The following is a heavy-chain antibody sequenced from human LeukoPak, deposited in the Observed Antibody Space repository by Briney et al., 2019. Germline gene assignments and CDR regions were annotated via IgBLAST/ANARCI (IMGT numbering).Heavy chain of an antibody. Sequence: GRSLRLSCAASGFTFNDYAMYWVRQTPGKGLEWVTLISYDGYDKSYADSVRGRFTISRDNSKNTLYLQMDSLRSEDTAVYYCARDFFPIVDSTWYEIGYWGQGTLVTVSS. CDR1: GFTFNDYA. V-gene: IGHV3-30-3*01. CDR3: ARDFFPIVDSTWYEIGY. D-gene: IGHD2-21*01. CDR2: ISYDGYDK. J-gene: IGHJ4*02.